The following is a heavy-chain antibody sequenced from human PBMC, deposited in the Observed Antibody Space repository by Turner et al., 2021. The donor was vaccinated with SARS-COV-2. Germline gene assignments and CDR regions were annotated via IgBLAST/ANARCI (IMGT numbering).Heavy chain of an antibody. CDR2: ISYDGSKT. D-gene: IGHD3-10*01. Sequence: QVQLVESGGGVVQPGRSLRLSCAVSGFLFRSYGMHWVRQAPGKGLEWLAVISYDGSKTFYADSVRGRFTISRDNSKNTLYLQMNSLRAEDTAVYYCAKAVRGVITTYYYYGMDVWGQGTTVTVS. CDR3: AKAVRGVITTYYYYGMDV. CDR1: GFLFRSYG. J-gene: IGHJ6*02. V-gene: IGHV3-30*18.